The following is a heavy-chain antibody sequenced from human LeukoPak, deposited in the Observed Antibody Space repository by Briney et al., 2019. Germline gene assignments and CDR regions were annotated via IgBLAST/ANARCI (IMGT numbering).Heavy chain of an antibody. V-gene: IGHV1-8*01. J-gene: IGHJ4*02. CDR3: ARTFSCSGGSCYPPFDY. Sequence: GASVKVSCKASGYTFTSYDINWVRQATGQGLEWMGWMNPNSGNTGYAQKFQGRVTMTRNTSISTAYMELSSLRSEDTAVYYCARTFSCSGGSCYPPFDYWGQGTLVTVSS. CDR2: MNPNSGNT. D-gene: IGHD2-15*01. CDR1: GYTFTSYD.